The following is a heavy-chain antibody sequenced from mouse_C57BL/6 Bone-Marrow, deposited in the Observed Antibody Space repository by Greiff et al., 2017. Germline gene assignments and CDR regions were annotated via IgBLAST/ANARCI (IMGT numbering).Heavy chain of an antibody. V-gene: IGHV5S21*01. CDR2: ISSGGDYI. J-gene: IGHJ2*01. CDR1: GFTFSSYA. CDR3: ARLSYYLDY. D-gene: IGHD6-2*01. Sequence: EVMLVESGEGLVKPGGSLKLSCAASGFTFSSYAMSWVRQTPEKGLEWVAYISSGGDYIYYADTVKGRFTISRDNARNTLYLQMSSLKSEDTAMYYCARLSYYLDYWGQGTTLTVSS.